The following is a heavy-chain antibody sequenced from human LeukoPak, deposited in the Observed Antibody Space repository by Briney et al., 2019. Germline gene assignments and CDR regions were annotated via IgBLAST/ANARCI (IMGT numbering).Heavy chain of an antibody. Sequence: ASVKVSCKASGYTFTDYYLHWVRQAPGQGLECLGRINPNTGATNYAQKFQGRVTMTTDTSISTAYMELSRLTSDDTAVYFCATLYGDYRPILDYWGQGTLVTVSS. CDR2: INPNTGAT. D-gene: IGHD4-17*01. V-gene: IGHV1-2*06. CDR1: GYTFTDYY. J-gene: IGHJ4*02. CDR3: ATLYGDYRPILDY.